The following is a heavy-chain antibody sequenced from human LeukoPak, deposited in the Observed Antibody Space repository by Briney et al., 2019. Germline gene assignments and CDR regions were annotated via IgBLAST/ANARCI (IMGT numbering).Heavy chain of an antibody. CDR2: ISSSGGST. Sequence: GGSLRLSCSASGFTFSGYAMHWVRQAPGKGLEYVSAISSSGGSTYDADSVKGRFTISRDNSKNTLHLQMSSLRPEDTAVYFCVKRGRTSDYAYGYWGQGSLVTVSS. D-gene: IGHD4-17*01. CDR1: GFTFSGYA. CDR3: VKRGRTSDYAYGY. J-gene: IGHJ4*02. V-gene: IGHV3-64D*09.